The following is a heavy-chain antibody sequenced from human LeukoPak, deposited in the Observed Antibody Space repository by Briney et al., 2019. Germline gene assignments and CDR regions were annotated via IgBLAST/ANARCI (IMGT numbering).Heavy chain of an antibody. CDR1: GGSIRSYY. J-gene: IGHJ5*02. V-gene: IGHV4-59*12. D-gene: IGHD4-17*01. Sequence: SETLSLTCTVSGGSIRSYYWSWIRQPPGKGLEGIGYIYYSGSTNYNPSLKRRVTISVDTSKNQFSLNLISVTAADPAVYYCARSPQGTATTANWLDPWGQGTLVTVSS. CDR2: IYYSGST. CDR3: ARSPQGTATTANWLDP.